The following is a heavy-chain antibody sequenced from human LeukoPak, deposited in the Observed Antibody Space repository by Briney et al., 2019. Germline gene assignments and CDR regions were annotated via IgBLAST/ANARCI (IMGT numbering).Heavy chain of an antibody. V-gene: IGHV3-23*01. D-gene: IGHD3-16*01. CDR1: GFTFSDYA. J-gene: IGHJ4*02. Sequence: GGSLRLSCAASGFTFSDYAMSWVRQAPGKGLEWVSAISGSGGSTYYADSVKGRFTISRDNSKNTLYLQMNSLRAEDTAVYYCAKDSLMITFGGLFDYWGQGTLVTVSS. CDR3: AKDSLMITFGGLFDY. CDR2: ISGSGGST.